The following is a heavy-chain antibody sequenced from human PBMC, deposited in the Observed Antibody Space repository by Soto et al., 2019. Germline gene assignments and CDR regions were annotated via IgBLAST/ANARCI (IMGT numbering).Heavy chain of an antibody. CDR1: GFTFSSYG. D-gene: IGHD2-15*01. Sequence: PGGSLRLSCAASGFTFSSYGMHWVRQAPGKGQEWVAVISYDGSKKYYADSVKGRLTISRDIARITLHLQMGSLRAEDTAMCYCLLRSVGSQADCSGGSCYLDDGGQGTLVTVCS. V-gene: IGHV3-30*03. J-gene: IGHJ4*02. CDR2: ISYDGSKK. CDR3: LLRSVGSQADCSGGSCYLDD.